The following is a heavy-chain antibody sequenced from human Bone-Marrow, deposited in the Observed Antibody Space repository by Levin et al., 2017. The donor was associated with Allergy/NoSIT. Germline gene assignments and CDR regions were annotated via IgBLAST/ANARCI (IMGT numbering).Heavy chain of an antibody. CDR2: IFHTGST. V-gene: IGHV4-38-2*02. Sequence: GSLRLSCAVSGSSISSAYYWGWIRQSPGKGLEWIANIFHTGSTYYNLSLRSRVTISMDTSKNQFSLKLSSVTAADTAVYFCAKDQSGDADIPFDIWGQGTTVVVSS. CDR3: AKDQSGDADIPFDI. J-gene: IGHJ3*02. D-gene: IGHD4-17*01. CDR1: GSSISSAYY.